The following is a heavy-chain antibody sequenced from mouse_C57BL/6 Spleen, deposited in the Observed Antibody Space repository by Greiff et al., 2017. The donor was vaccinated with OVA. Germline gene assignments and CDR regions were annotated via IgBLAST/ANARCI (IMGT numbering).Heavy chain of an antibody. V-gene: IGHV1-54*01. CDR1: GYAFTNYL. Sequence: VQLKESGAELVRPGTSVKVSCKASGYAFTNYLIEWVKQRPGQGLEWIGVINPGSGGTNYNEKFKGKATLTADKSSSTAYMQLSSLTSEDSAVYFCARSGNYDFFFDYWGQGTTLTVSS. J-gene: IGHJ2*01. CDR3: ARSGNYDFFFDY. D-gene: IGHD2-4*01. CDR2: INPGSGGT.